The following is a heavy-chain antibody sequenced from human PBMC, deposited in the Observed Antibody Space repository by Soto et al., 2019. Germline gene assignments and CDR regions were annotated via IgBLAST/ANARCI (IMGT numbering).Heavy chain of an antibody. CDR1: GFTFTSSA. CDR2: IVVGSGNT. CDR3: AADSGSATRVYFDY. V-gene: IGHV1-58*01. J-gene: IGHJ4*02. D-gene: IGHD1-26*01. Sequence: SVKVSCKASGFTFTSSAVQWVRQARGQRLEWIGWIVVGSGNTNYAQKFQERVTITRDLSTSTAYMELSSLRSEDTAVYYCAADSGSATRVYFDYWGQGTLVTVSS.